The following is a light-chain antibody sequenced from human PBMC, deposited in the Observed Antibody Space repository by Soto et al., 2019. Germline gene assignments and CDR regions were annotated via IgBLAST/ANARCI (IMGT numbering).Light chain of an antibody. CDR2: GAS. V-gene: IGKV3-20*01. CDR1: QSVSSSY. J-gene: IGKJ2*01. Sequence: EIVLTQSPGTLSLSPGERATLSCRASQSVSSSYLAWYHQKPGQAPRLLIYGASSRATGIPDRFSGSGSGTDFTITISRLEPEDFAVYYCQQYGSSPYTCGQGTKLEIK. CDR3: QQYGSSPYT.